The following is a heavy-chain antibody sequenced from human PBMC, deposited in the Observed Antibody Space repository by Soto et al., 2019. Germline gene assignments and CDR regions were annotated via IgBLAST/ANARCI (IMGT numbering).Heavy chain of an antibody. CDR3: ARSLDPNYYYYGMDV. J-gene: IGHJ6*02. CDR2: IWYDGSNK. CDR1: GFTFSSYA. Sequence: GGSLRLSCSASGFTFSSYAMHWVRQAPGKGLEWVAVIWYDGSNKYYADSVKGRFTISRDNSKNTLYLQMNSLRAEDTAVYYCARSLDPNYYYYGMDVWGQGTTVTVSS. V-gene: IGHV3-33*08.